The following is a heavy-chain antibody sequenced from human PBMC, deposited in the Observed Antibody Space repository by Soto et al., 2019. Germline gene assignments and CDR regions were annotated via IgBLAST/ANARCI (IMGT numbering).Heavy chain of an antibody. CDR1: GFTVSSKY. J-gene: IGHJ6*02. CDR2: IQSGGPT. V-gene: IGHV3-66*01. Sequence: EVQLVESGGGLVQPGGSLRLSCAASGFTVSSKYMSWVRQAPGKGLEWVSLIQSGGPTYYADSVKGRFTISRDTSENTVHLHMDSLRAEDTAVYYSARDDVLCDGGRCYGVPLDVWGQGTTVTVSS. CDR3: ARDDVLCDGGRCYGVPLDV. D-gene: IGHD2-15*01.